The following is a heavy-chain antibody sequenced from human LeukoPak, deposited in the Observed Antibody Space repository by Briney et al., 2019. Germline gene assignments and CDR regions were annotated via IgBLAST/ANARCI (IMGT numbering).Heavy chain of an antibody. Sequence: GGSLRLSCTASGFTFGDYAMSWVRQAPGKGLEWVGFIRSKAYGGTTEYAASVKGRFTISRDDSKSIAYLQMNSLKTEDTAVYYCTRDLTSNYDFWSAVPRGDYWGQGTLVTVSS. CDR1: GFTFGDYA. CDR2: IRSKAYGGTT. CDR3: TRDLTSNYDFWSAVPRGDY. D-gene: IGHD3-3*01. V-gene: IGHV3-49*04. J-gene: IGHJ4*02.